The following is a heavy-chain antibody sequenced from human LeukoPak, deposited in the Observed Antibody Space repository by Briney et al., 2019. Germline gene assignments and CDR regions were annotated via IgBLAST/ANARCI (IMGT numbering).Heavy chain of an antibody. Sequence: GESLKISCKGSGYSFTSYWIGWVRQMAGKVLEWMGIIYPGDSDTRYSPSFQGQVTISADKSISTAYLQWSSLKASDTAMYYCARWGDGYNSNSPFDPWGQGTLVTVSS. D-gene: IGHD5-24*01. J-gene: IGHJ5*02. CDR1: GYSFTSYW. V-gene: IGHV5-51*01. CDR3: ARWGDGYNSNSPFDP. CDR2: IYPGDSDT.